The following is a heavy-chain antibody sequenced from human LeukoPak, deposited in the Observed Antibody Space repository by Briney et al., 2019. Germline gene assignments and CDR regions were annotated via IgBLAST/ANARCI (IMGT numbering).Heavy chain of an antibody. Sequence: GGSLRLSCAASGFTFSSCAMSWVRQAPGKGLEWVSAISGSGGSTYYADSVKGRFTISRDNSKNTLYLQMNSLRAEDTAVYYCAKDLVIWFGEGAFDIWGQGTMVTVSS. D-gene: IGHD3-10*01. CDR1: GFTFSSCA. J-gene: IGHJ3*02. CDR2: ISGSGGST. CDR3: AKDLVIWFGEGAFDI. V-gene: IGHV3-23*01.